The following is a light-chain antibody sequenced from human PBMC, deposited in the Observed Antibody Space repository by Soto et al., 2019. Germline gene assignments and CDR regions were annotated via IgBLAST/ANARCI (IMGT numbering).Light chain of an antibody. CDR3: SAYTNRDTLV. J-gene: IGLJ2*01. V-gene: IGLV2-14*01. CDR2: EVT. CDR1: NTDVGAYKY. Sequence: QSVLTQPASVSGSPGQSITISCIGTNTDVGAYKYVSWYQHHPGKVPKLVIFEVTDRPSGVSNRFSGSKSGNTASLTISGLQAEDEADYYCSAYTNRDTLVFGGGTKVTVL.